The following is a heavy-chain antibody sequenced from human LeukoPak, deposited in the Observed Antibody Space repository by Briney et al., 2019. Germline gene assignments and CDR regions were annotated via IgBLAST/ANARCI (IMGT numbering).Heavy chain of an antibody. CDR3: ARAPPIAVAVNFDY. CDR1: GYTFTGYY. D-gene: IGHD6-19*01. V-gene: IGHV1-2*04. CDR2: INPNSGGT. J-gene: IGHJ4*02. Sequence: GASVKVSCKASGYTFTGYYMHWVRQAPGQGLEWIGWINPNSGGTNYAQKFQGWVTMTRDTSISTAYMELSRLRSDDTAVYYCARAPPIAVAVNFDYWGQGTLVTVSS.